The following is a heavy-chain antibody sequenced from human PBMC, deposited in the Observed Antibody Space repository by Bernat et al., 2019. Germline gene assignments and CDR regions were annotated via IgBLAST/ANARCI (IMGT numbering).Heavy chain of an antibody. Sequence: EVQLVESGGGLVQPGGSLILSCAASGFTFSSHWMGWVRQAPGEGLEWVANMNQDGSETYYVDSLKGRFTISRDNNKNSLYLQMKSLRTEDRAVYFFARLGYRLAEYWGQGTLVTVSA. CDR1: GFTFSSHW. CDR3: ARLGYRLAEY. D-gene: IGHD3-16*02. V-gene: IGHV3-7*03. J-gene: IGHJ4*02. CDR2: MNQDGSET.